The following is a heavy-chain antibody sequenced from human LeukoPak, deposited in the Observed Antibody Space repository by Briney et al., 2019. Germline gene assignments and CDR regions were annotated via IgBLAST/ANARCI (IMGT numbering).Heavy chain of an antibody. CDR1: GYTFTSYG. D-gene: IGHD3-10*01. Sequence: ASVKVSCKASGYTFTSYGISWVRQAPGQGLEWMGWISAYNGNTKCSQNFQGRVTITRDTSASTAYMELSTLRSEDTAVYYCARDYYASGSTHFDYWGQGTLVTVSS. V-gene: IGHV1-18*01. CDR3: ARDYYASGSTHFDY. CDR2: ISAYNGNT. J-gene: IGHJ4*02.